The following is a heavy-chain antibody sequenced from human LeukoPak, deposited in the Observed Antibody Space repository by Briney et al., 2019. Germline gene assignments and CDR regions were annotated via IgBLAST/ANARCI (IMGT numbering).Heavy chain of an antibody. Sequence: PSETLFLTCTVSGGSISSYYWSWIRQPPGKGLEWIGYIYYSGSTNYNPSLKSRVTISVDTSKNQFSLKLSSVTAADTAVYYCARMEPLRYFDWLLDSYAFDIWGQGTMVTVSS. J-gene: IGHJ3*02. CDR2: IYYSGST. CDR3: ARMEPLRYFDWLLDSYAFDI. CDR1: GGSISSYY. D-gene: IGHD3-9*01. V-gene: IGHV4-59*01.